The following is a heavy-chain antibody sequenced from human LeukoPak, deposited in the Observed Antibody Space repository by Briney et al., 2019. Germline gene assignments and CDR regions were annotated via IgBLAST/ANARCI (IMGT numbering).Heavy chain of an antibody. CDR2: ISDSAST. Sequence: PSETLSLTCTVSGGSINIFYWNWIRQPPGKGLEWIGSISDSASTTYNPSLESRVIISVDTSKNRFSLKLNSVTPADTAVYFCARGTSKTFDYWGQGTLVTVSS. J-gene: IGHJ4*02. CDR1: GGSINIFY. V-gene: IGHV4-59*01. CDR3: ARGTSKTFDY.